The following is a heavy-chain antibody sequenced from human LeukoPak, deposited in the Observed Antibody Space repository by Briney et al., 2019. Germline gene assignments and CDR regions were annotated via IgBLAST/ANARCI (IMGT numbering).Heavy chain of an antibody. D-gene: IGHD6-13*01. J-gene: IGHJ4*02. V-gene: IGHV4-39*01. CDR2: IYNSGST. CDR1: GGSISSSSYY. CDR3: ARPQEGYSSSWYYFDY. Sequence: SETLSLTCTVSGGSISSSSYYWGWIRQPPGKGMEWIGNIYNSGSTYYNPSLKSRVTISADRSKNQFSLKLSSVTAADTAVYYCARPQEGYSSSWYYFDYWGQGTLVTVSS.